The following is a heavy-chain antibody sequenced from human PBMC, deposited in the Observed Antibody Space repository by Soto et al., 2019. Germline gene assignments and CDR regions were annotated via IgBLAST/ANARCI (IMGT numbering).Heavy chain of an antibody. CDR1: GFTFSNYW. CDR2: IKEDGSQQ. CDR3: LGAGAAATG. V-gene: IGHV3-7*01. J-gene: IGHJ4*02. D-gene: IGHD6-13*01. Sequence: EVQLVESGGGLVQPGGSLRLSCAASGFTFSNYWMNWVRQAPGKGLEWVANIKEDGSQQYYVESVKDRFTISRDNAKNSVFLQMNSLRVEDTAVYYCLGAGAAATGRGQGTLVTVSS.